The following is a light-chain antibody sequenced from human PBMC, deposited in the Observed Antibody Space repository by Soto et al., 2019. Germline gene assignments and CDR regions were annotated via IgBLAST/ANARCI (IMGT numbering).Light chain of an antibody. CDR2: RNN. J-gene: IGLJ3*02. V-gene: IGLV1-44*01. Sequence: QSVLTQPPSASGTPGQRVTISCSGSSSNIGSNTVNWYQQLPGTAPKLLIYRNNQRPSGVPDRFSGSKSGTSASLAISGLQSEDEADFYCAAWDDSLNGLWVFGGGTKVTVL. CDR1: SSNIGSNT. CDR3: AAWDDSLNGLWV.